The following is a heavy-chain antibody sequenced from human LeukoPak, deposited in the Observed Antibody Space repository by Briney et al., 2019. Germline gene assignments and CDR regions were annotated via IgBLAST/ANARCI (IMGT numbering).Heavy chain of an antibody. Sequence: SETLSLTCAVYGGSFSGYYWSWIRQPPGKGLEWIGEINHSGSTNYIPSLKSRVTVSLDTSKTQFSLKLSSVTAADTAVYYCARADTFFDYWGQGTLVTVSS. CDR1: GGSFSGYY. CDR2: INHSGST. D-gene: IGHD2-2*02. J-gene: IGHJ4*02. CDR3: ARADTFFDY. V-gene: IGHV4-34*01.